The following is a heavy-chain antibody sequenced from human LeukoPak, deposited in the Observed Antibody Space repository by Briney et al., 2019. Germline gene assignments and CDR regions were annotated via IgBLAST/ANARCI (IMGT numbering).Heavy chain of an antibody. Sequence: PGRSLRLSCAASGFTFSSYGMHWVRQAPGKGLEWVAVISYDGSNKYYADSVKGRFTISRDNSKNTLYLQMNSLRAEDTAVYYCAKDPGIAAAGDYGMDVWGQGTTVIVSS. D-gene: IGHD6-13*01. J-gene: IGHJ6*02. V-gene: IGHV3-30*18. CDR2: ISYDGSNK. CDR3: AKDPGIAAAGDYGMDV. CDR1: GFTFSSYG.